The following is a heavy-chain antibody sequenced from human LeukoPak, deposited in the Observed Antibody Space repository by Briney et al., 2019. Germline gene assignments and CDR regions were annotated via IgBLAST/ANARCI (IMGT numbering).Heavy chain of an antibody. CDR1: GFTFSSYA. J-gene: IGHJ6*02. Sequence: GRSLRLSCAASGFTFSSYAMHWVRQAPAKGLEWVAVISYDGNNKYYADSVKGRFTISRDNSKNTLYLQVNSLRAEDTAVYYCAGSSTSCYLSCYYYGMDVWGQGTTVTVSS. D-gene: IGHD2-2*01. V-gene: IGHV3-30-3*01. CDR2: ISYDGNNK. CDR3: AGSSTSCYLSCYYYGMDV.